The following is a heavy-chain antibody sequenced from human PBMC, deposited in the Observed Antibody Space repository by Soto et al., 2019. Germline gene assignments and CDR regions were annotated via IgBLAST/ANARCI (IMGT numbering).Heavy chain of an antibody. J-gene: IGHJ6*03. D-gene: IGHD6-6*01. CDR2: ISAYNGYT. Sequence: QVQLLQSGAEVKKPGASVKVSCKASGYNFTNYGITWVRQAPGQGLEWMGWISAYNGYTHYTQRLQGRVTMTTDTSPSTVYMELRGLRSDDTAVYYCAGVRQLMGYIISYVDVRAKGTTFTFS. CDR1: GYNFTNYG. CDR3: AGVRQLMGYIISYVDV. V-gene: IGHV1-18*01.